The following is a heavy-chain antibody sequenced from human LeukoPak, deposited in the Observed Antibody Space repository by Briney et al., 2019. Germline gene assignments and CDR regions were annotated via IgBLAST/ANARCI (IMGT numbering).Heavy chain of an antibody. CDR2: ISGSGGTT. D-gene: IGHD1-26*01. Sequence: GGSLRLSCAASGFTFNNYAMSWVREAPGKGREWVSGISGSGGTTYYADSVTGRFTISRDTSKNTLYLQMNSLRAEDTAVYYCAKGSSPFDYWGQGTLVTVSS. CDR1: GFTFNNYA. V-gene: IGHV3-23*01. CDR3: AKGSSPFDY. J-gene: IGHJ4*02.